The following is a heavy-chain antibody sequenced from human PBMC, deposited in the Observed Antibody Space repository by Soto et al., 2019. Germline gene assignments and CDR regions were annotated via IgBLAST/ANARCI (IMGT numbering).Heavy chain of an antibody. V-gene: IGHV4-34*01. CDR3: STYYYGSGSYPSKYYFDY. J-gene: IGHJ4*02. CDR2: INHSGST. D-gene: IGHD3-10*01. CDR1: GGSFSGYY. Sequence: SETLSLTCAVYGGSFSGYYWSWIRQPPGKGLEWIGEINHSGSTNYNPSLKSRVPISVDTSKNQFSLKLSSVTAADTAVYYCSTYYYGSGSYPSKYYFDYWGQGTLVTVSS.